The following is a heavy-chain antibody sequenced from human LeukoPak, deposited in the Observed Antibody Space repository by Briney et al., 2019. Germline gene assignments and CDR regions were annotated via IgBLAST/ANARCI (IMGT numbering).Heavy chain of an antibody. CDR2: IYYTGTT. CDR3: ARGYYYRT. D-gene: IGHD3-10*01. V-gene: IGHV4-59*08. Sequence: SETLSLTCNVSGASISDYYWSWIRRPPGKGLEWIGYIYYTGTTKYNPSLTSRVTISVDTSKNQFSLRLTSMTAADTAVYYCARGYYYRTWGQGILVTVSS. CDR1: GASISDYY. J-gene: IGHJ4*02.